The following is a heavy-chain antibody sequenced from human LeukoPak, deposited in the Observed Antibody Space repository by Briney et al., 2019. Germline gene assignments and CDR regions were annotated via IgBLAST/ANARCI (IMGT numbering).Heavy chain of an antibody. D-gene: IGHD1-26*01. CDR1: GFTFDDYA. CDR3: AKGIYSGQQNILDY. CDR2: ISWNSGSI. V-gene: IGHV3-9*01. J-gene: IGHJ4*02. Sequence: PGRSLRLSCAASGFTFDDYAMHWVRQAPGKGLEWVSGISWNSGSIGYADSVKGRFTISRDNAKNSLYLQMNSLRAEDTALYYCAKGIYSGQQNILDYWGQGTLVTVSS.